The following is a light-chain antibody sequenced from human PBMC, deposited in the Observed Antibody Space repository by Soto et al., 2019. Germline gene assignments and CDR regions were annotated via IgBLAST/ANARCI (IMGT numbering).Light chain of an antibody. J-gene: IGLJ1*01. CDR3: CSYAGGQIPYI. CDR2: DVT. CDR1: SSDVGGYNY. V-gene: IGLV2-11*01. Sequence: QSALAQPRSVSGSPGQSVTVSCTGTSSDVGGYNYVSWYRQYPGEAPKLLIYDVTERLSGVPDRFSGSKSGNTASLTISGLQVEDEADYYCCSYAGGQIPYIVGTGTNVTVL.